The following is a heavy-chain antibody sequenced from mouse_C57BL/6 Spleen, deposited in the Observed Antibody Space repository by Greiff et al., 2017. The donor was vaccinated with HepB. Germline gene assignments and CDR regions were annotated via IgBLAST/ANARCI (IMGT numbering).Heavy chain of an antibody. J-gene: IGHJ3*01. CDR2: IYPSDSET. CDR3: ARIEDGYYVLAWFAY. D-gene: IGHD2-3*01. V-gene: IGHV1-61*01. Sequence: QVQLQQPGAELVRPGSSVKLSCKASGYTFTSYWMDWVKQRPGQGLEWIGNIYPSDSETHYNQKFKDKATLTVDKSSSTAYMQLSSLTSEDSAVYYCARIEDGYYVLAWFAYWGQGTLVTVSA. CDR1: GYTFTSYW.